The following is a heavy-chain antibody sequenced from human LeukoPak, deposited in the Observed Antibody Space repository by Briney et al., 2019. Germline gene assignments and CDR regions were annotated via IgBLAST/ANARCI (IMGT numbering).Heavy chain of an antibody. CDR3: ARSLVVGATYPYR. CDR1: GFTFSSYG. Sequence: GGSLRLSCAASGFTFSSYGMTWVRQAPGKGLEWVSYISSSSSTIYYADSVKGRFTISRDNAKNSLYLQLNSLRAEDTAVYYCARSLVVGATYPYRWGQGTLVTVSS. CDR2: ISSSSSTI. D-gene: IGHD1-26*01. J-gene: IGHJ5*02. V-gene: IGHV3-48*01.